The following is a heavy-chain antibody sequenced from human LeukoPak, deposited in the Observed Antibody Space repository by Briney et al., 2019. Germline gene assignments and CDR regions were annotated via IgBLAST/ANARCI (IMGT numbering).Heavy chain of an antibody. CDR2: IIPIFGTA. V-gene: IGHV1-69*05. Sequence: SVKVSCKASGGTFSSYAISWVRQAPGQGLEWMGGIIPIFGTANYAQKFQGRVTITTDESTSTAYMELSSLRSEDTAVYYCARDEDLSSLSYYFDYWGQGTLATVSS. CDR3: ARDEDLSSLSYYFDY. D-gene: IGHD3-16*02. J-gene: IGHJ4*02. CDR1: GGTFSSYA.